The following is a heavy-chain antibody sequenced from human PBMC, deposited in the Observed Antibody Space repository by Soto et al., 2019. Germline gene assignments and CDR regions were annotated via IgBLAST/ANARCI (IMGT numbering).Heavy chain of an antibody. CDR3: ARHLAYGYYYDSSGYFDY. D-gene: IGHD3-22*01. J-gene: IGHJ4*02. V-gene: IGHV4-39*01. CDR1: GGSISSSSYY. Sequence: QLQLQESGPGLVKPSETLSLTCTVSGGSISSSSYYWGWIRQPPGKGLEWIGSIYYSGSTYYNPSLKSRVTISVDTSKNQFSLKLSSVTAADTAVYYCARHLAYGYYYDSSGYFDYWGQGTLVTVSS. CDR2: IYYSGST.